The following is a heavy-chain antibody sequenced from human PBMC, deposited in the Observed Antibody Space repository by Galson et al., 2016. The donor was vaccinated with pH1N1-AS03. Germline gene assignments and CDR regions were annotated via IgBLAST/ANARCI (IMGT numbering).Heavy chain of an antibody. V-gene: IGHV5-10-1*01. D-gene: IGHD2-2*01. Sequence: QSGAEVKKPGESLRISCKGSGYSFTSYWISWVRQMPGKGLEWMGRIDPSDSYSNNSLSLEGRVTISVDKSISTAYLQWSSLKASDTAMYYCATTTVGYCTTTGCSARYYYGMDVWGQGTTVTVSS. J-gene: IGHJ6*02. CDR2: IDPSDSYS. CDR3: ATTTVGYCTTTGCSARYYYGMDV. CDR1: GYSFTSYW.